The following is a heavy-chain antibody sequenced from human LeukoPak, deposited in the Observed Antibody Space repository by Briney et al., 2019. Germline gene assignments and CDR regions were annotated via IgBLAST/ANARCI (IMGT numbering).Heavy chain of an antibody. CDR3: AREVATYDSGFDY. D-gene: IGHD5-12*01. CDR2: IYYSGST. J-gene: IGHJ4*02. Sequence: SETLSLTCTVSGGSLSSGDYYWSWIRQPPGKGLEWIGYIYYSGSTYYNPSLKSRVTISVDTSKNQFSLKLSSVTAADTAVYYCAREVATYDSGFDYWGQGTLVTVSS. CDR1: GGSLSSGDYY. V-gene: IGHV4-30-4*01.